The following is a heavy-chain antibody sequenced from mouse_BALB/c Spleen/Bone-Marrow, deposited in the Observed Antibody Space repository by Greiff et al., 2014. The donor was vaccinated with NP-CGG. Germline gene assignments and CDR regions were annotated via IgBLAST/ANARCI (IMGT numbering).Heavy chain of an antibody. Sequence: VQLKQSGGELVKPGGSVKLSFTASGFNIKDTYMYWGKQRPEQGLEWIGRIDPANGNTKYDPKFQDKATITADTSSNTAYLQLSSLTSEDTAVYYCARYYYGSSLFAYWGQGTLVTVSA. CDR3: ARYYYGSSLFAY. D-gene: IGHD1-1*01. CDR1: GFNIKDTY. J-gene: IGHJ3*01. V-gene: IGHV14-3*02. CDR2: IDPANGNT.